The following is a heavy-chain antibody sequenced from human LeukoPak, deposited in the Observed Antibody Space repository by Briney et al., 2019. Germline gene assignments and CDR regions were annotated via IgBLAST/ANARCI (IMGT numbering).Heavy chain of an antibody. V-gene: IGHV1-24*01. D-gene: IGHD3-9*01. Sequence: ASVKVSCKVSEDTLTELSTHWVRQAPGKGLEWMGGFDPEHGEMIYAQKLQGRVTMTEDRSTDTAYMELSSLRSEDTAVYYCATGGPWDLLKYWGQGTLVTVSS. CDR2: FDPEHGEM. CDR3: ATGGPWDLLKY. CDR1: EDTLTELS. J-gene: IGHJ4*02.